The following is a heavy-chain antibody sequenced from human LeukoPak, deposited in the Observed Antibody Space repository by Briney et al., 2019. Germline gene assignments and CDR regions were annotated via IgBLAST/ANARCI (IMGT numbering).Heavy chain of an antibody. V-gene: IGHV3-74*01. D-gene: IGHD1-14*01. CDR3: GTLGGMWVVDY. J-gene: IGHJ4*02. CDR1: GFTFSRYW. CDR2: MNSDGTSI. Sequence: GGSLRLSCTASGFTFSRYWMFWVRQTPGKGPVWVSRMNSDGTSINYADSVKGRFTISRDNTKSTLYLQMNSLRPEDTAFYYCGTLGGMWVVDYWGQGALVTVSS.